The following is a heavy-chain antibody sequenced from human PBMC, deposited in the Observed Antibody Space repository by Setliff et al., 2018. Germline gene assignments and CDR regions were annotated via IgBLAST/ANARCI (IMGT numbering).Heavy chain of an antibody. V-gene: IGHV1-2*06. D-gene: IGHD6-13*01. CDR3: ARDQGHGITASGPDY. J-gene: IGHJ4*02. CDR2: INPNSGGT. Sequence: ASVKVSCKASGGTFSSYAISWVRQAPGQGLEWMGRINPNSGGTNYAQKFQGRVTMTSDSSISTAYMELSGLRSDDTAMYFCARDQGHGITASGPDYWGQGTLVTVSS. CDR1: GGTFSSYA.